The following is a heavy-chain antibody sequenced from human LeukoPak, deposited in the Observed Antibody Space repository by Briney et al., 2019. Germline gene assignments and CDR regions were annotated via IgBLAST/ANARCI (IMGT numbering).Heavy chain of an antibody. CDR2: IYHRGST. Sequence: SETLSLTCAVSGYSISSGYYWGWIRQPPGKGLEWVGRIYHRGSTYYNPSLKRRVPISGDTSKNQFSLKLSSVTAADTAVYYCAGLYYYDSSGYYPTYFDYWGQGTLVTVSS. D-gene: IGHD3-22*01. CDR3: AGLYYYDSSGYYPTYFDY. J-gene: IGHJ4*02. V-gene: IGHV4-38-2*01. CDR1: GYSISSGYY.